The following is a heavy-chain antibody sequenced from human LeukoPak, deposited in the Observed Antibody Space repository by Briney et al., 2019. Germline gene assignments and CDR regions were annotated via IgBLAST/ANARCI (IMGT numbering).Heavy chain of an antibody. J-gene: IGHJ5*02. CDR1: GRSFSGYY. Sequence: SETLSLTCAVYGRSFSGYYWSWIRQPPGKGLEWIGEINHSGSTNYNPPLKSRVTISVDTSKNQFSLKLSSVTAADAAVYYCARRPDDWFDPWGQGTLVTVSS. CDR2: INHSGST. CDR3: ARRPDDWFDP. V-gene: IGHV4-34*01.